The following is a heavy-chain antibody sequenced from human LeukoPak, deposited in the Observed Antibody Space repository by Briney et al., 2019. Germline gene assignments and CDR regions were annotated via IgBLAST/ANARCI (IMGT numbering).Heavy chain of an antibody. D-gene: IGHD3-10*01. Sequence: GGSLRLSCAASGFTFSSYAMHWVRQAPGKGLETVAVISYDGSNKYYADSVKGRFTISRDNSKNTLYLQMNSLRADDTAVYYCARDAGSGSYFDYWGQGTLVTVSS. CDR1: GFTFSSYA. J-gene: IGHJ4*02. CDR3: ARDAGSGSYFDY. V-gene: IGHV3-30*04. CDR2: ISYDGSNK.